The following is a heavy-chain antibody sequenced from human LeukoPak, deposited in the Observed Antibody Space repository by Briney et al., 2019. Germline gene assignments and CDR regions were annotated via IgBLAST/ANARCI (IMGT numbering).Heavy chain of an antibody. J-gene: IGHJ5*02. Sequence: GASVTVSCKASGGTFSSYAISWVRQAPGQGLKWMGGIIPIFGTANYAQKFQGRVTITTDESTSTAYMELSSLRSEDTAVYYCARVAHTVVYHWFDPWGQGTLVTVSS. CDR3: ARVAHTVVYHWFDP. CDR2: IIPIFGTA. CDR1: GGTFSSYA. D-gene: IGHD4-23*01. V-gene: IGHV1-69*05.